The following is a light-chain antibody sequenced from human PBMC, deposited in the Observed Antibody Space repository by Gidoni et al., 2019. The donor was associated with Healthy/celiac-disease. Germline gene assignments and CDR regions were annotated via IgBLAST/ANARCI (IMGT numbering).Light chain of an antibody. Sequence: EIVLTQSPGTLSLSPGERATLSCRASQSVSSSYLAWYQQKPGQAPRLLIYGASSRATGIPDRFSGSVSGTDFTLTISRLEPEDFAVYYCQQYGSSPMCSFGQGTKLEIK. CDR3: QQYGSSPMCS. J-gene: IGKJ2*04. V-gene: IGKV3-20*01. CDR2: GAS. CDR1: QSVSSSY.